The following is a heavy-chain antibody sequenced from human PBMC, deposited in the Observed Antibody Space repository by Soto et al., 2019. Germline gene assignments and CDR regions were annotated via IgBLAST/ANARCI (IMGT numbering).Heavy chain of an antibody. J-gene: IGHJ4*02. CDR2: ISSSSSYI. D-gene: IGHD2-2*01. CDR1: GFTFSSYS. Sequence: EVQLVESGGGLVKPGGSLRLSCAASGFTFSSYSMNWVRQAPGKGLEWVSFISSSSSYIYYADSVKGRFTISRDNAKNSLYLQMNSLRAEDTAVYYCARGAMTRVDYWGQGTLVTVSS. CDR3: ARGAMTRVDY. V-gene: IGHV3-21*01.